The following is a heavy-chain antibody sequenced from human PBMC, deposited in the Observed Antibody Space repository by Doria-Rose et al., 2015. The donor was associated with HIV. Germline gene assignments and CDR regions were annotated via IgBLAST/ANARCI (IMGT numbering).Heavy chain of an antibody. J-gene: IGHJ4*02. CDR2: IYYSGST. D-gene: IGHD1-26*01. V-gene: IGHV4-31*02. CDR3: ARDSGSYNFDY. Sequence: HPGKGLEWIGYIYYSGSTYYNPSLKSRVTISVDTSKNQFSLKLSSVTAADTAVYYCARDSGSYNFDYWGQGTLVTVSS.